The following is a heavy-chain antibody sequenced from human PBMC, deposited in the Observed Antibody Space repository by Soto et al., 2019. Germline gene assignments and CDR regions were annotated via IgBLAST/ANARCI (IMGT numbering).Heavy chain of an antibody. CDR3: ARGRGDYSSADNWFDP. CDR2: IYYSGST. J-gene: IGHJ5*02. Sequence: TLSLTCTVSGGSISSGGYYWSWIRQHPGKGLEWIGYIYYSGSTYYNPSLKSRVTISVDTSKNQFSLKLSSVTAADTAVYYCARGRGDYSSADNWFDPWGQGTPVTVSS. CDR1: GGSISSGGYY. D-gene: IGHD4-4*01. V-gene: IGHV4-31*03.